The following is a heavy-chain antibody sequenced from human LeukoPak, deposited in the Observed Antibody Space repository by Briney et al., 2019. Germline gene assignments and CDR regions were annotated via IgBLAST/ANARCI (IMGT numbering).Heavy chain of an antibody. D-gene: IGHD3-22*01. CDR3: ARAQTYYYDSSGYYYSDY. CDR1: GYTFTGYY. Sequence: ASVKVSCKASGYTFTGYYMHWVRQAPGQGLEWMGRINPNSGGTNYAQKFQGRVTMTRDTSISTAYMELSRLRSDDTAVYYCARAQTYYYDSSGYYYSDYWGREPWSPSPQ. J-gene: IGHJ4*02. CDR2: INPNSGGT. V-gene: IGHV1-2*06.